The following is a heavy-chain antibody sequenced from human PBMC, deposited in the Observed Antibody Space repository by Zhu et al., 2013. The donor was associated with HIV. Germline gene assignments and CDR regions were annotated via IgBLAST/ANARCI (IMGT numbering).Heavy chain of an antibody. CDR1: GGSISSSSYY. Sequence: QVQLQESGPGLVKPSETLSLTCTVSGGSISSSSYYWGWIRQPPGKGLEWIGSIYYSGSTYYNPSLKSRVTISVDTSKNQFSLKLSSVTAADTAVYYCARDRLPGYYYGSGSPNNWFDPWGPGNPGHRLL. J-gene: IGHJ5*02. D-gene: IGHD3-10*01. CDR3: ARDRLPGYYYGSGSPNNWFDP. CDR2: IYYSGST. V-gene: IGHV4-39*07.